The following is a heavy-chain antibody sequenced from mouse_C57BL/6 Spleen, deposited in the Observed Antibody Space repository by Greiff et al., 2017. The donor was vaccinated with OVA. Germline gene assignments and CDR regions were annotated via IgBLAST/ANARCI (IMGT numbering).Heavy chain of an antibody. D-gene: IGHD1-1*01. Sequence: QVQLQQPGAELVRPGSSVKLSCKASGYTFTSYWMDWVKQRPGQGLEWIGNIYPSDSETHYNQKFKDKATLTVDKSSSTAYMQLRSLTSEDSAVYYCARTVVARYFDYWGQGTTLTVSS. V-gene: IGHV1-61*01. CDR1: GYTFTSYW. CDR3: ARTVVARYFDY. J-gene: IGHJ2*01. CDR2: IYPSDSET.